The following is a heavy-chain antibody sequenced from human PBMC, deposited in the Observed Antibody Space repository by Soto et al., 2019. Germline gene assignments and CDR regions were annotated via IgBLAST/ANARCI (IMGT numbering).Heavy chain of an antibody. CDR2: ISSSSSYI. J-gene: IGHJ3*02. Sequence: GGSLRRSCAASGCTFSSYRMNWVRQAPGKGLEWVSSISSSSSYIYYADSVKGRFTISRDNAKNSLYLQMNSLRAEDTAVYYCARDSPQATDDAFDIWRQGTMVTVSS. V-gene: IGHV3-21*01. CDR3: ARDSPQATDDAFDI. CDR1: GCTFSSYR.